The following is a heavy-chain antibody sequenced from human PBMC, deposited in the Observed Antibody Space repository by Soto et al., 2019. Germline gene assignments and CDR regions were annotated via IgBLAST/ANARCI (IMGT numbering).Heavy chain of an antibody. D-gene: IGHD3-16*02. J-gene: IGHJ5*02. CDR3: ARGAMITFGGVIAYNWFDP. V-gene: IGHV1-69*02. CDR1: GGTFSSYT. Sequence: QVQLVQSGAEVQKPGSSVKVSCKASGGTFSSYTISWVRQAPGQGLEWMGRIIPILGIANYAQKFQGRVTITADKSTSTAYMELSSLGSEDTAVYYCARGAMITFGGVIAYNWFDPWGQGTLVTVSS. CDR2: IIPILGIA.